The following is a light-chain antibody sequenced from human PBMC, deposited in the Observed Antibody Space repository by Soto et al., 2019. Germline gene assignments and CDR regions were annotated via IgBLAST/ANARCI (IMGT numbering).Light chain of an antibody. CDR1: SSDVGKYDY. Sequence: QSVLTQPPSASGSPGQSVTISCTGTSSDVGKYDYVSWFQHHPGKAPKLIIYEVSKRPSGVPDRFSGSKSGSTASLTVSGLQTEYEADYYCNSHVSVSTVFRIGTTLTVL. J-gene: IGLJ1*01. V-gene: IGLV2-8*01. CDR2: EVS. CDR3: NSHVSVSTV.